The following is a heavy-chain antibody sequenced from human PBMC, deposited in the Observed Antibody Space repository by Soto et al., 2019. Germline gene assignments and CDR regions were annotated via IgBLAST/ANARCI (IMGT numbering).Heavy chain of an antibody. CDR3: ARDIYRQQLRDAMSDDY. V-gene: IGHV1-46*01. Sequence: QVQLVQSGAEVKKPGASVKVSCKASGYTFTSYYMHWVRQAPGQGLEWMGIINPSGGSTSYAQKFQGRVTMTRDTSTSTVYMELSSLRSEDTAVYYCARDIYRQQLRDAMSDDYWGQGTLVTVSS. D-gene: IGHD6-13*01. CDR1: GYTFTSYY. J-gene: IGHJ4*02. CDR2: INPSGGST.